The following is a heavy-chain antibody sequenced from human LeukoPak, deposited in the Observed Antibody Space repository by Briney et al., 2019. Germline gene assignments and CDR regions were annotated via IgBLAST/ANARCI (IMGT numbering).Heavy chain of an antibody. CDR3: ARDPGLVFGELLAFGP. CDR2: IGPILGIA. V-gene: IGHV1-69*04. Sequence: SVKVSCKASGGTFSSYAISWVRQAPGQGLEWMGRIGPILGIANSAQEFQGSVTITADKSTSTAYMELSSLRSEDTAVYYCARDPGLVFGELLAFGPWGQGALVTVS. J-gene: IGHJ4*02. CDR1: GGTFSSYA. D-gene: IGHD3-10*02.